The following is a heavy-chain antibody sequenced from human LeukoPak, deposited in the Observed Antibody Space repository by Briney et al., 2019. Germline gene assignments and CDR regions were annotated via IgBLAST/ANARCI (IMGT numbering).Heavy chain of an antibody. D-gene: IGHD4-17*01. V-gene: IGHV4-59*11. CDR1: GVSFSSHY. CDR3: ARVLVTGTKGFDI. CDR2: ISYIGRT. Sequence: PSETLSLTCVVSGVSFSSHYWTWIRQSPGKGLGWIGYISYIGRTNYNPSLNSRVSISIDTSKSQFSLKLRSVTAADMAVYYCARVLVTGTKGFDIRGQGTMVSVSS. J-gene: IGHJ3*02.